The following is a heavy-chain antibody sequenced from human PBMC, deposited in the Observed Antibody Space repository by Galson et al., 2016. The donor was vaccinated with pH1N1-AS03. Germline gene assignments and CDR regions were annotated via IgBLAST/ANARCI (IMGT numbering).Heavy chain of an antibody. Sequence: SLRLSCAASGFNFNVYSMNWARQAPGKGLEWISYMTSDMRTIKYADSVKGRFTISRDNARNSLFLQMNSLRDEDTAIYYCARSVQYSFDYWGQGILVTVSS. J-gene: IGHJ4*02. D-gene: IGHD5/OR15-5a*01. V-gene: IGHV3-48*02. CDR1: GFNFNVYS. CDR3: ARSVQYSFDY. CDR2: MTSDMRTI.